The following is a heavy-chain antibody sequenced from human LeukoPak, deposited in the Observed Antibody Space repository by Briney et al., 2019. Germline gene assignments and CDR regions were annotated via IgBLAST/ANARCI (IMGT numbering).Heavy chain of an antibody. Sequence: PGGSLRLSCAASGFTFSNYAMRWVRQAPGKGLEWVSAITGSGGNTYYADSVKGRFTISRDNSKNTVFLQINSLRAEDTAVYYCAKWGDYDVLTGYYVSDYWGQGTLVSVSS. CDR2: ITGSGGNT. V-gene: IGHV3-23*01. CDR3: AKWGDYDVLTGYYVSDY. J-gene: IGHJ4*02. CDR1: GFTFSNYA. D-gene: IGHD3-9*01.